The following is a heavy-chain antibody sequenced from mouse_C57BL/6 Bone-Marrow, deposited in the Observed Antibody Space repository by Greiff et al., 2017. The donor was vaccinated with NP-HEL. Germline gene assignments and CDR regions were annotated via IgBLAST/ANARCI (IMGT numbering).Heavy chain of an antibody. CDR1: GYTFTSYG. Sequence: QVQLQQPGAELVKPGASVKLSCKASGYTFTSYGMHWVKQRPGQGLEWIGMIHPNSGSTNYNEKFKGKATLTVDKSSSTAYMQRSSLTSEDSAVYYCARYLTGTSGLAYWGQGTPVTVSA. CDR3: ARYLTGTSGLAY. J-gene: IGHJ3*01. D-gene: IGHD4-1*01. V-gene: IGHV1-64*01. CDR2: IHPNSGST.